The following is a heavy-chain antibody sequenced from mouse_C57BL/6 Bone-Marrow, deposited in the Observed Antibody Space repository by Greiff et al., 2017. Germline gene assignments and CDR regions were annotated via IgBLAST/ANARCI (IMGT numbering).Heavy chain of an antibody. CDR2: ISSGGSYN. J-gene: IGHJ2*01. Sequence: DVKLVESGGDLVKPGGSLKLSCAASGFTFSSYGMSWVRQTPDKRLEWVATISSGGSYNYYPDSVKGRFTISRDNAKNTLYLQMSSLKSEDTALYYCARHLWPDYWGQGTTLTVAS. CDR1: GFTFSSYG. V-gene: IGHV5-6*02. D-gene: IGHD1-1*02. CDR3: ARHLWPDY.